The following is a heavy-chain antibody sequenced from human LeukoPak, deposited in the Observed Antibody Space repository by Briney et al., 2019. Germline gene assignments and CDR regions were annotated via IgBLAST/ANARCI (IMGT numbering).Heavy chain of an antibody. J-gene: IGHJ6*04. Sequence: SETLSLTCSVYGGSLSGYYCTWIRQPPGKGLQWIGEINHSGSTNYNPSLKSRVTISVDTSKNQFSLKLTSVTAADTAAYYCARMDLIGGNCYYYYGMDVWGKGTTVTVSS. V-gene: IGHV4-34*01. CDR3: ARMDLIGGNCYYYYGMDV. D-gene: IGHD3-22*01. CDR2: INHSGST. CDR1: GGSLSGYY.